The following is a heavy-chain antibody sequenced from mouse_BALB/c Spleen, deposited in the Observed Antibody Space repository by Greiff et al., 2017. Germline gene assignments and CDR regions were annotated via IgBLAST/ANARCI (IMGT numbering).Heavy chain of an antibody. CDR1: GFAFSSYD. J-gene: IGHJ2*01. CDR2: ISSGGGST. CDR3: ARRGDYYGYVDD. Sequence: EVHLVESGGGLVKPGGSLKLSCAASGFAFSSYDMSWVRQTPEKRLEWVAYISSGGGSTYYPDTVKGRFTISRDNAKNTLYLQMSSLKSEDTAMYYCARRGDYYGYVDDWGQGTTLTVSS. D-gene: IGHD1-1*01. V-gene: IGHV5-12-1*01.